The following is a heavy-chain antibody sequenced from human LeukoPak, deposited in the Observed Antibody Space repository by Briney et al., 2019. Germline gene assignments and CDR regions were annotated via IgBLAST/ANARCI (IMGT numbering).Heavy chain of an antibody. CDR2: ISGSGNAK. D-gene: IGHD2/OR15-2a*01. J-gene: IGHJ4*02. V-gene: IGHV3-48*01. CDR1: GFSFSSYS. CDR3: ARDYVYAFDY. Sequence: GGSLRLSCAASGFSFSSYSMNWVRQAPGKGLEWVSYISGSGNAKHYTDSVKGRFTISRDNGKNALYLQMNSLRAEDTAVYFCARDYVYAFDYWGQGTLVTASS.